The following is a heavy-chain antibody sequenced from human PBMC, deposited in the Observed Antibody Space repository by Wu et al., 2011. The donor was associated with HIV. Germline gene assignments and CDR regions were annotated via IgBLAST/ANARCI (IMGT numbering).Heavy chain of an antibody. D-gene: IGHD3-10*01. V-gene: IGHV1-46*01. CDR3: ARAPIGGLGFWHFDL. J-gene: IGHJ2*01. CDR2: INSSGGST. Sequence: QVQLVQSGAEVKKSGASVKVSCKASGYTFTSYYMHWVRQAPGQGLEWMGIINSSGGSTRYAQKFQGRVTLTRDTSTSTVYMELSSLRSEDTAVYYCARAPIGGLGFWHFDLWGRGTLVTVSS. CDR1: GYTFTSYY.